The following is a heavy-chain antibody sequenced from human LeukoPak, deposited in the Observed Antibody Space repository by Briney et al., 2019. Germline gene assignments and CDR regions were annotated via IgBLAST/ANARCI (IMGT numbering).Heavy chain of an antibody. V-gene: IGHV3-30*04. CDR1: GFTFSSYV. J-gene: IGHJ4*02. CDR2: ILYDGSYD. D-gene: IGHD1-26*01. Sequence: GGSLRLSCAASGFTFSSYVMQWVRQAPGKGLEWMAVILYDGSYDYYTDSVKGRFTISRDNSKNTLYLQMNSLRAEDTAVYYCVRDLGGRSGHWGQGTLVTVSS. CDR3: VRDLGGRSGH.